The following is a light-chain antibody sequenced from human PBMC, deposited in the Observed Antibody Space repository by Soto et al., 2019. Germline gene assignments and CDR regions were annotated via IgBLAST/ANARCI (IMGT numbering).Light chain of an antibody. CDR2: EVS. CDR3: SSYTSSTTRV. Sequence: QSVLTQPASVSGSPGQSITISCTGTGSDVGGYNYVSWYQEHPGKAPKLMIYEVSNRPSGVSNRFSGSKPGNTASLTISGLQAEDEADYYCSSYTSSTTRVFGGGTQLTVL. J-gene: IGLJ3*02. CDR1: GSDVGGYNY. V-gene: IGLV2-14*01.